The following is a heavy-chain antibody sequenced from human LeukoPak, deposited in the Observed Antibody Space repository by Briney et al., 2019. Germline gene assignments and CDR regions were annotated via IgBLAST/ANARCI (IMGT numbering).Heavy chain of an antibody. CDR1: GFTFSDYW. CDR3: AKFSRVQSSF. CDR2: IKYDGIDK. D-gene: IGHD4/OR15-4a*01. V-gene: IGHV3-7*01. J-gene: IGHJ4*02. Sequence: GGSLRLSCVASGFTFSDYWMSWVRQAPGKGLEWVANIKYDGIDKQYVDSIKGRFTISRDNAKNTLYLQMDSLRVDDTAIYYCAKFSRVQSSFWGQGTLVTVSS.